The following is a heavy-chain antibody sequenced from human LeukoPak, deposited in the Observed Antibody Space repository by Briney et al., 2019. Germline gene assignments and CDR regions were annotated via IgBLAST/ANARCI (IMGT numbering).Heavy chain of an antibody. CDR2: INPNSGGT. J-gene: IGHJ4*02. Sequence: ASVKVSCKASGYTFTGYYMHWVRQAPGQGLEWMGWINPNSGGTNYAQKFQGWVTMTRDTSISTAHMELSRLRSGDTAVYYCARDYTSGDLDYWGQGTLVTVSS. CDR1: GYTFTGYY. CDR3: ARDYTSGDLDY. D-gene: IGHD6-19*01. V-gene: IGHV1-2*04.